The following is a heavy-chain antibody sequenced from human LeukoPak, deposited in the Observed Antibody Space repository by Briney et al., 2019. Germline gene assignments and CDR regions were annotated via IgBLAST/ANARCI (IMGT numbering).Heavy chain of an antibody. V-gene: IGHV1-69*01. Sequence: SVKVSCKASGGTFSSYAISWVRQAPGQGLEWMGGIIPIFGTANYAQKFQGRVTITADESTSTAYMELSSLRSDDTAVYYCARGSPSYAQWHFDLWGRGTLVTVSS. CDR1: GGTFSSYA. J-gene: IGHJ2*01. D-gene: IGHD2/OR15-2a*01. CDR3: ARGSPSYAQWHFDL. CDR2: IIPIFGTA.